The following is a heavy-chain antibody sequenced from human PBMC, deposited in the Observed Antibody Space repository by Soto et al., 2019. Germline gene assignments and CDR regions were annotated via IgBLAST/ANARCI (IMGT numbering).Heavy chain of an antibody. CDR2: ILFGGST. CDR3: AKATATSGGAFEI. D-gene: IGHD1-1*01. J-gene: IGHJ3*02. Sequence: GGSLRLSCAVSGFIFSSYDMSWVRQAPGKGLEWVSTILFGGSTHYEDSVTGRFTISRDTSKNTVYLQMNRLTGGDKAVYYCAKATATSGGAFEIYGQGTMVTVSS. V-gene: IGHV3-23*01. CDR1: GFIFSSYD.